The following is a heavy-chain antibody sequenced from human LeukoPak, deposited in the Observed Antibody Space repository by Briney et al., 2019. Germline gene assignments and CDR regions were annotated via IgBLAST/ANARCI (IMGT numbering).Heavy chain of an antibody. J-gene: IGHJ4*02. Sequence: ASVKVTCKPSGYTFTSYGMSWVRQAPGQGLAWMGWISAYNGNTNYAQKLQGRVTMTTDTSTSTAHMELSSLRSDDTAVYYCAAALGHCSGASCYDLDYWGQGTLVTVSS. D-gene: IGHD2-15*01. V-gene: IGHV1-18*01. CDR3: AAALGHCSGASCYDLDY. CDR1: GYTFTSYG. CDR2: ISAYNGNT.